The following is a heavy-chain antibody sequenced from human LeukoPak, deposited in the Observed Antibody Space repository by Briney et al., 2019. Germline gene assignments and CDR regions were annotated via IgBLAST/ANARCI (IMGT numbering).Heavy chain of an antibody. D-gene: IGHD3-16*01. J-gene: IGHJ4*02. V-gene: IGHV2-5*01. CDR1: GGSISSYYW. Sequence: TLSLTCTVSGGSISSYYWSWIRQPPGKALEWLALIYWNGDKFHSPSLNSRLTITKDTSENRVVLTLTNMEPVDTGTYFCAHSPHPMLGVYYFDHWGQGTLVTVSS. CDR2: IYWNGDK. CDR3: AHSPHPMLGVYYFDH.